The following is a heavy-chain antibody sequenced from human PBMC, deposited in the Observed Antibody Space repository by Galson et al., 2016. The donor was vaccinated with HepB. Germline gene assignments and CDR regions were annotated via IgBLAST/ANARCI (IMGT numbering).Heavy chain of an antibody. V-gene: IGHV3-23*01. Sequence: LRLSCAASGFTFSSYAMNWVRQAPGKGLQWVSGIHGSGDTTYYAESVKGRFTISRDNSKNTMSLQMNSLRAEDTSIYYYAKLSGLSFSEGENWGQGTLVTVSS. CDR2: IHGSGDTT. J-gene: IGHJ4*02. CDR1: GFTFSSYA. CDR3: AKLSGLSFSEGEN. D-gene: IGHD3-16*01.